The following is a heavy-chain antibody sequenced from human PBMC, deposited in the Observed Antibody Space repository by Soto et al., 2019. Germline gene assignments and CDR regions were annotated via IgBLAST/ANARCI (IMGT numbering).Heavy chain of an antibody. CDR2: TIPIFGTA. D-gene: IGHD6-13*01. CDR3: ARDLLVATGTTNNWFDP. CDR1: GGTFSSYG. J-gene: IGHJ5*02. V-gene: IGHV1-69*13. Sequence: GASVKVSCKASGGTFSSYGITWVRQVPGQGLEWMGGTIPIFGTANYAQQFQGRVTITADESTSTAYMELSSLRSEDTAVYYCARDLLVATGTTNNWFDPWGQGTLVTV.